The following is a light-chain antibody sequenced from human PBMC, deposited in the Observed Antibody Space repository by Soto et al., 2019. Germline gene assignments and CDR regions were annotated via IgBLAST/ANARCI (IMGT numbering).Light chain of an antibody. CDR3: SSYGSTSTRYV. Sequence: QPVLTQPASVSGSPGQSITISCTGTSSDVGGYNYVSWYQQHPGKAPKLMIYEVSNRPSGVSNRFSGSKSGNTASLTISGLQAEDEADYFCSSYGSTSTRYVFGTGTKLTVL. V-gene: IGLV2-14*01. J-gene: IGLJ1*01. CDR2: EVS. CDR1: SSDVGGYNY.